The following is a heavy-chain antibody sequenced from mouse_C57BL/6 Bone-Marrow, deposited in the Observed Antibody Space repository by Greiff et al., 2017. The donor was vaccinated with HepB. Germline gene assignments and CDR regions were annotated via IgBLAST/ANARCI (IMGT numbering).Heavy chain of an antibody. CDR2: IDPSDSYT. Sequence: VQLQQPGAELVKPGASVKLSCKASGYTFTSYWMQWVKQRPGQGLEWIGEIDPSDSYTNYNQKFKGKATLTVDTSSSTAYMQLSSLTSEDSAVYYCARSGSSPYFDYWGQGTTLTVSS. D-gene: IGHD1-1*01. V-gene: IGHV1-50*01. CDR3: ARSGSSPYFDY. CDR1: GYTFTSYW. J-gene: IGHJ2*01.